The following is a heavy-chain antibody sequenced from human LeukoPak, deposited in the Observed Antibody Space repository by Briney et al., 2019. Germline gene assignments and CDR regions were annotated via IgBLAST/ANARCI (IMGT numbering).Heavy chain of an antibody. CDR2: INPNSGGT. Sequence: GASVKVSCKASGYTFTVYFIHWVRQAPGHGLEWMGWINPNSGGTNYAQKFQGRVSMTRDTSISTAYMELSRLRSDDTAVFYCAVDSSASDLDYWGQGTLVSVSS. CDR1: GYTFTVYF. CDR3: AVDSSASDLDY. V-gene: IGHV1-2*02. D-gene: IGHD3-22*01. J-gene: IGHJ4*02.